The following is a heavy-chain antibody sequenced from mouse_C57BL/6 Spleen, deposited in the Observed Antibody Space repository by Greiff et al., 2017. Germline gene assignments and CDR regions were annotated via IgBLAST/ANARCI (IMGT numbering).Heavy chain of an antibody. Sequence: QVQLQQSGPELVKPGASVKISCKASGYAFSSSWMNWVKQRPGKGLEWIGRIYPGDGDTTYNGKFTGKATLTADKSSSTACTLLSSLTSEDSAVYVCARSAYYGGSNWDFEGWGTGTTVTVSS. J-gene: IGHJ1*03. V-gene: IGHV1-82*01. CDR1: GYAFSSSW. D-gene: IGHD1-1*01. CDR2: IYPGDGDT. CDR3: ARSAYYGGSNWDFEG.